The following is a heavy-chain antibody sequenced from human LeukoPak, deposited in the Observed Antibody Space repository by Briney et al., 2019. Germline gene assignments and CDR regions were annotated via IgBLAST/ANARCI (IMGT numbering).Heavy chain of an antibody. CDR1: GGSISSGSYY. J-gene: IGHJ4*02. V-gene: IGHV4-61*02. D-gene: IGHD5-18*01. CDR3: ASSGYSYGYYFDY. CDR2: IYTSGST. Sequence: SQTLSLTCTVSGGSISSGSYYWSWIRQPAGKGLVWIGRIYTSGSTNYNPSLKSRVTISVDTSKNQFSLKLSSVTAADTAVYYCASSGYSYGYYFDYWGQGTLVTVSS.